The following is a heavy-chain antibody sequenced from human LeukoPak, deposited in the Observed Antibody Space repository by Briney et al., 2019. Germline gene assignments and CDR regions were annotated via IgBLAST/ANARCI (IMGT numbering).Heavy chain of an antibody. CDR3: AREHGVSKYYFDY. CDR2: IIPILGIA. D-gene: IGHD3-16*01. J-gene: IGHJ4*02. CDR1: GGTFSSYA. Sequence: SVKVSCKASGGTFSSYAISWVRQAPGQGLEWMGRIIPILGIANYAQKFQGRITITADKSTSTAYMELSSLRSEDTAVYYCAREHGVSKYYFDYWGQGTLVTVSS. V-gene: IGHV1-69*04.